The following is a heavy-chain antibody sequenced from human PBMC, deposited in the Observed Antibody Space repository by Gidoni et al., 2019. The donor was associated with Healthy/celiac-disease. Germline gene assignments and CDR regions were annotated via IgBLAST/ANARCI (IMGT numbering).Heavy chain of an antibody. Sequence: QVQLVQSGAEVKKPGSSVKVSCKASGGTFSSYAISWVRQAPGQGLEWMGRIIPILGIANYAQKFQGRVTITADKSTSTAYMELSSLRSEDTAVYYCAREGLDDYSNYRGWFDPWGQGTLVTVSS. J-gene: IGHJ5*02. V-gene: IGHV1-69*04. CDR1: GGTFSSYA. CDR2: IIPILGIA. CDR3: AREGLDDYSNYRGWFDP. D-gene: IGHD4-4*01.